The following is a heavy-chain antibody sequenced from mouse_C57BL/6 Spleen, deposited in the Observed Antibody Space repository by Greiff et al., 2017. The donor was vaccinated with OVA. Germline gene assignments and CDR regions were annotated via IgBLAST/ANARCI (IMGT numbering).Heavy chain of an antibody. D-gene: IGHD2-5*01. CDR2: IYPRSGNT. V-gene: IGHV1-81*01. CDR1: GYTFTSYG. Sequence: VQLVESGAELARPGASVKLSCKASGYTFTSYGISWVKQRTGQGLEWIGEIYPRSGNTYYNEKFKGKATLTADKSSSTAYMELRSLTSEDSAVYFCAREEYSNYAMDYWGQGTSVTVSS. J-gene: IGHJ4*01. CDR3: AREEYSNYAMDY.